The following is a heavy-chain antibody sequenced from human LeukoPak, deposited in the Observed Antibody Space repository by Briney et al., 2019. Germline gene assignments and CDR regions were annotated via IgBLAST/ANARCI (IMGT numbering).Heavy chain of an antibody. Sequence: ASVKVSRKASGYTFTGYYIHWVRQAPGQGLEWMGWINPNSGGTNYAQRFQGRVTMTRDTSISTAYMELSRLRSDDTAVYYCARELGTTSIHWLDPWGQGTLVTVSS. CDR3: ARELGTTSIHWLDP. V-gene: IGHV1-2*02. CDR1: GYTFTGYY. J-gene: IGHJ5*02. D-gene: IGHD2-2*01. CDR2: INPNSGGT.